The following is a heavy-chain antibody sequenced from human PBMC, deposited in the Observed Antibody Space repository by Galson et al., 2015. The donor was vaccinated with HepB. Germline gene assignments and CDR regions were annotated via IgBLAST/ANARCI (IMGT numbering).Heavy chain of an antibody. D-gene: IGHD3-16*01. CDR3: ARDGGDSNFDY. V-gene: IGHV3-48*01. CDR2: ISTSSSII. CDR1: GFTFSSYS. J-gene: IGHJ4*02. Sequence: SLRLSCAASGFTFSSYSMNWVRQAPGKGLEWVPYISTSSSIIYYADSVKGRFTISRDNAKKSLYLQMNSLRAEDTAVYFCARDGGDSNFDYWGQGTLVTVSS.